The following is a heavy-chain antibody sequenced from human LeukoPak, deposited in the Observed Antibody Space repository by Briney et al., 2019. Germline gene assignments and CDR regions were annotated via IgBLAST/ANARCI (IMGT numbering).Heavy chain of an antibody. CDR2: INPNSGGT. Sequence: GASVKVSCKASGYTFTGYYMHWVRPAPGQGLEWMGRINPNSGGTNYAQKFQGRVTLTRDTSISTAYMELSRLRSDDTAVYYCARGAAAANFDYWGQGTLVTVSS. CDR1: GYTFTGYY. J-gene: IGHJ4*02. CDR3: ARGAAAANFDY. D-gene: IGHD6-13*01. V-gene: IGHV1-2*06.